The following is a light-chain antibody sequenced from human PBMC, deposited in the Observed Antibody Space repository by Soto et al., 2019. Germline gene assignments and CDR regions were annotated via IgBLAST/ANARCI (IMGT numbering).Light chain of an antibody. J-gene: IGLJ2*01. V-gene: IGLV2-14*01. Sequence: QSALTQPASVSGSPGQSVTISCTGTSSDIGGYNYVSWYQQYPGKAPKLIIYEVTTRPSGVSNRFSGSKSGNTASLTISGLQAEDEADYYCPSYTSSHTRVVFGGGTKLTVL. CDR3: PSYTSSHTRVV. CDR1: SSDIGGYNY. CDR2: EVT.